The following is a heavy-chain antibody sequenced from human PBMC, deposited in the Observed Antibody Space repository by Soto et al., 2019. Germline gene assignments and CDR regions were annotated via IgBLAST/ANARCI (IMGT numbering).Heavy chain of an antibody. D-gene: IGHD3-16*01. CDR2: ISGSGGST. Sequence: GGSLRPSCAASGFTFSSYAMSWVRQAPGKGLEWVSAISGSGGSTYYADSVKGRFTISRDNSKNTLYLQMNSLRAEDTAVYYCAKAKGGFYRITFGGPDYWGQGTLVTVSS. CDR1: GFTFSSYA. CDR3: AKAKGGFYRITFGGPDY. J-gene: IGHJ4*02. V-gene: IGHV3-23*01.